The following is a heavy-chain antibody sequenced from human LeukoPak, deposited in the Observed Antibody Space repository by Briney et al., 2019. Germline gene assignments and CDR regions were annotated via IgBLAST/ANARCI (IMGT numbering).Heavy chain of an antibody. J-gene: IGHJ6*02. Sequence: ASVKVSCKASGYTFTSYGISWVRQAPGQGLEWMGWISAYNGNTNYAQTLQGRVTMTTDTSTSTAYMELRSLRSDDTAVYYCARRIAVAGYYGMDVWGQGTTVTVSS. CDR3: ARRIAVAGYYGMDV. CDR2: ISAYNGNT. D-gene: IGHD6-19*01. V-gene: IGHV1-18*01. CDR1: GYTFTSYG.